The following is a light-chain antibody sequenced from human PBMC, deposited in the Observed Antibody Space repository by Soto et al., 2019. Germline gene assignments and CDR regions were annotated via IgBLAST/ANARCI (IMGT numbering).Light chain of an antibody. V-gene: IGLV2-14*01. CDR2: EVS. CDR1: SSDIGNYNY. Sequence: QSALTQPASVSGSPGQSITISCTGTSSDIGNYNYVSWYQQHPGKAPKLMIYEVSNRPSGVSNRFSGSKSDNTASLTISGLQAEDEAYYYCSSYTKSSTPGVFGGGTKLTVL. CDR3: SSYTKSSTPGV. J-gene: IGLJ3*02.